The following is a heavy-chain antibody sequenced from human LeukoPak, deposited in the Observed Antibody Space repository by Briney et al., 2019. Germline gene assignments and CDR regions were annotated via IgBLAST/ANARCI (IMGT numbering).Heavy chain of an antibody. CDR2: IRSKAYGGTT. V-gene: IGHV3-49*03. Sequence: GGSLRLSCTASGFTFGDYAMSWFRQAPGKGLEWVGFIRSKAYGGTTEYAASVKGRFTISRDDSKSIAYLQMNSLKTEDTAVYYCTRVGATRAFDYWGQGTLVTVSS. D-gene: IGHD1-26*01. J-gene: IGHJ4*02. CDR3: TRVGATRAFDY. CDR1: GFTFGDYA.